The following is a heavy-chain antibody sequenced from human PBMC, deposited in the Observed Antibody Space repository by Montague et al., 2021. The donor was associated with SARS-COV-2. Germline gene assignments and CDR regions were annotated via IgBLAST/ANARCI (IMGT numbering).Heavy chain of an antibody. CDR3: ASRGYYDSAGYHRPLDL. CDR2: ISSNGKT. CDR1: GGSINDHY. Sequence: SETLSLTCSVSGGSINDHYRSWIRQSPGKGLEWIGYISSNGKTNYNPSLKSRVTLSADASSNEFSLKLESVTAAHTAVYFCASRGYYDSAGYHRPLDLWGRGMLVTVSS. J-gene: IGHJ2*01. V-gene: IGHV4-4*09. D-gene: IGHD3-22*01.